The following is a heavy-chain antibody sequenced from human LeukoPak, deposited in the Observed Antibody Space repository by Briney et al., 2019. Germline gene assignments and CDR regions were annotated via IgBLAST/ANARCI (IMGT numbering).Heavy chain of an antibody. CDR1: GFTFSSYG. V-gene: IGHV3-30*02. J-gene: IGHJ5*02. CDR3: AKEVPAAMNWFDP. Sequence: GGSLRLSCAASGFTFSSYGMHWVRQAPGKGLEWVAFIRYDGSKKYYADSVKGRFTISRDNSKNTLYLQMNSLRAEDTAVYYCAKEVPAAMNWFDPWGQGTLVTVSS. CDR2: IRYDGSKK. D-gene: IGHD2-2*01.